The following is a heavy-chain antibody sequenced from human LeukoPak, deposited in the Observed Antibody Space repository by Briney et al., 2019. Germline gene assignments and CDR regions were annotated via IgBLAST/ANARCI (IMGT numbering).Heavy chain of an antibody. Sequence: GGSLRLSCAASGFTFSSYAMHWVRQAPGKGLEYVSAISSNGGSTYYANSVKGRFTISRDNSKNTLYLQMGSLRAEDMAVYYCVCGLRCYYYGMDVWGQGTTVTVSS. CDR1: GFTFSSYA. V-gene: IGHV3-64*01. CDR2: ISSNGGST. J-gene: IGHJ6*02. D-gene: IGHD6-25*01. CDR3: VCGLRCYYYGMDV.